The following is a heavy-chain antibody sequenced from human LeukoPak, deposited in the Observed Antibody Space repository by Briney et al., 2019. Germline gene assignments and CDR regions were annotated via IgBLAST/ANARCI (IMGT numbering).Heavy chain of an antibody. CDR2: IIPIFGTT. CDR3: ARGSQPIVVVPAAMEPPFDY. CDR1: GGTFSSYA. V-gene: IGHV1-69*01. Sequence: RASVKVSCKASGGTFSSYAISWVRQAPGQGLEWMGGIIPIFGTTNYAQKFQGRVTITADESTCTAYMELSSLRSEDTAVYYCARGSQPIVVVPAAMEPPFDYWGQGTLVTVSS. J-gene: IGHJ4*02. D-gene: IGHD2-2*01.